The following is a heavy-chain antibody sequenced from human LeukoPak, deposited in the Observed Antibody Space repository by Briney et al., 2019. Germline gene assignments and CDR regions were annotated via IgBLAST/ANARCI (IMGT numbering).Heavy chain of an antibody. V-gene: IGHV1-69*04. Sequence: ASVKVSCKASGGTLSSYAISWVRQAPGQGLEWMGRIIPILGIANYAQKFQGRVTITADKSTSTAYMELSSLRSEDTAVYYCARPVYSGSYWFDPWGQGTLVTVSS. CDR3: ARPVYSGSYWFDP. J-gene: IGHJ5*02. CDR2: IIPILGIA. CDR1: GGTLSSYA. D-gene: IGHD1-26*01.